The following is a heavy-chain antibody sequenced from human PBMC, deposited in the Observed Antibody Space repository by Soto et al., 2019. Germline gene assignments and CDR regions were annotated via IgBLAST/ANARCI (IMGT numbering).Heavy chain of an antibody. Sequence: AETLCLTCAVSVYSISIGYYWGWIRQPPVKGLEWIGSIYHSGSTYYNPSLKSRVTIPVDTSKNQFSLKLSSVTAADTAVYYCARADRKLRFLEWLFPTPFDYWGQGAMVTVSS. J-gene: IGHJ4*02. V-gene: IGHV4-38-2*01. CDR2: IYHSGST. D-gene: IGHD3-3*01. CDR1: VYSISIGYY. CDR3: ARADRKLRFLEWLFPTPFDY.